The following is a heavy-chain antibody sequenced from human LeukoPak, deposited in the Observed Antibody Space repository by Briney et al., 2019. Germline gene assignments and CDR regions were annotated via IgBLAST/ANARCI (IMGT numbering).Heavy chain of an antibody. J-gene: IGHJ4*02. Sequence: QPGGSLRLSCAASGFIFSTYAMNWVRQAPGKGLEWVSAIGGSDGGTYYADSVKGRFTIPRDNSKDTPYLQLNSLRPEDTAVYYCAKGHDTRTATLDYWGQGTLVTVSS. V-gene: IGHV3-23*01. CDR3: AKGHDTRTATLDY. CDR1: GFIFSTYA. D-gene: IGHD1-1*01. CDR2: IGGSDGGT.